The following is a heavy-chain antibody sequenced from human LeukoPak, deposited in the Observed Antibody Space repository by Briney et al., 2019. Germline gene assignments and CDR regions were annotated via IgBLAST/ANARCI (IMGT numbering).Heavy chain of an antibody. CDR2: ISGSGAST. CDR3: AEGGIAATGDFDY. J-gene: IGHJ4*02. V-gene: IGHV3-23*01. Sequence: GGSLRLSCAGSGLIVTSNYMTWVRQAPGKGLECVSTISGSGASTYYADSVKGRFTISRDNSKNTLYLQMNSLRAEDTAVYYCAEGGIAATGDFDYWGQGTLVTVSS. D-gene: IGHD6-13*01. CDR1: GLIVTSNY.